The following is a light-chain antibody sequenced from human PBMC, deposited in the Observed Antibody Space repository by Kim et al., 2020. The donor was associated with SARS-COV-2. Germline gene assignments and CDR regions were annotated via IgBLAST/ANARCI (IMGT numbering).Light chain of an antibody. CDR2: GAS. V-gene: IGKV3-20*01. CDR1: QSVSSSS. J-gene: IGKJ1*01. CDR3: QQYGSSPVT. Sequence: EIVLTQSPGTLSLSQGERATLSCRASQSVSSSSLAWYQQKPGQAPRLLIYGASSRATGIPDRFSGSGSGTDFTLTISRLEPEDFAVYYCQQYGSSPVTFGQGTKVDIK.